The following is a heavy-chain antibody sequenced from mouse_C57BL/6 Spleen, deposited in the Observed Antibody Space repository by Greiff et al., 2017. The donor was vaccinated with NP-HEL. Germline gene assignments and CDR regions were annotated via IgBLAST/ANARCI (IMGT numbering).Heavy chain of an antibody. CDR3: VRDGGPGSHYYAMDY. V-gene: IGHV10-3*01. CDR1: GFTFNTYA. J-gene: IGHJ4*01. Sequence: EVKLVESGGGLVQPKGSLKLSCAASGFTFNTYAMHWVRQAPGQGLEWVARIRRKSSNYASYYADSVKDRFTISRDDSQSMLYLQMNNLKTEDTAMYYCVRDGGPGSHYYAMDYWGQGTSVTVSS. CDR2: IRRKSSNYAS.